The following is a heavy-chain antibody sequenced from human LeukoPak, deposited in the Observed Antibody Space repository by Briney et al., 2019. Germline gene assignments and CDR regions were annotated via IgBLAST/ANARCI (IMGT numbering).Heavy chain of an antibody. CDR1: GYTFTNYD. V-gene: IGHV1-18*01. CDR3: ARDGSGWLDF. J-gene: IGHJ4*02. D-gene: IGHD6-19*01. CDR2: ISGYNGNT. Sequence: ASVKVSCKASGYTFTNYDINWVRQAPGQGLEWMGWISGYNGNTNYAQNLQGRVTMTTDTSTSTAYIELRSLRSDDTAVYYCARDGSGWLDFWGQGTLVTVSS.